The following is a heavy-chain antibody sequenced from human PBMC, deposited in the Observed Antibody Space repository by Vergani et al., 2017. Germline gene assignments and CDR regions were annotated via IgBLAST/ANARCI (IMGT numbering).Heavy chain of an antibody. D-gene: IGHD3-10*01. CDR2: IIPILGIA. Sequence: QVQLVQSGAEVKKPGSSVKVSCKASGGTFSSYTISWVRQAPGQGLEWMGRIIPILGIANYAQKFQGRVTITADKSTSTAYMELSSLRSEDTAVYYCARDQSSTMGRGVVDGMDVWGQ. V-gene: IGHV1-69*08. CDR1: GGTFSSYT. J-gene: IGHJ6*02. CDR3: ARDQSSTMGRGVVDGMDV.